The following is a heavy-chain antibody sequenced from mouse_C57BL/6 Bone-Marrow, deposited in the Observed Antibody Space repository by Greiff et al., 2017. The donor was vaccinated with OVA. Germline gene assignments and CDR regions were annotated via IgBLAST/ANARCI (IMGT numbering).Heavy chain of an antibody. CDR2: IYPGGGYT. D-gene: IGHD2-5*01. CDR1: GYTFTNYW. CDR3: TRGYSNYYAMDY. Sequence: VQLQESGAELVRPGTSVKMSCKASGYTFTNYWIGWAKQRPGHGLEWIGDIYPGGGYTNYNEKFKGKAILTADKSSSTAYMELRSLTSEDSAVYYGTRGYSNYYAMDYWGQGTSVTVSS. V-gene: IGHV1-63*01. J-gene: IGHJ4*01.